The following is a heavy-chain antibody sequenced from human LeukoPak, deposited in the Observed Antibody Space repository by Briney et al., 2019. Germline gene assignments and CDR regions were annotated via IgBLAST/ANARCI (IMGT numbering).Heavy chain of an antibody. V-gene: IGHV3-49*04. D-gene: IGHD3-10*01. CDR2: IRSQGYGGTT. CDR1: GFTFSSYA. Sequence: PGGSLRLSCAASGFTFSSYAMSWVRQAPGKGLEWVGLIRSQGYGGTTQYAASVKGRFTISRDDSKSIAYLQMNSLKTEDTAVYYCTRVSRSGSYSDFWGQGTLVTVSS. J-gene: IGHJ4*02. CDR3: TRVSRSGSYSDF.